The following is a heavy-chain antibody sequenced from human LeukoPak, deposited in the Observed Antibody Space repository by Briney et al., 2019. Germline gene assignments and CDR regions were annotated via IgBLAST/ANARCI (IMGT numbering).Heavy chain of an antibody. CDR2: IYQSGRT. CDR1: GYSVGRGCY. CDR3: ARDETYSSGWQSNHYYYYMDV. J-gene: IGHJ6*03. Sequence: SESLSLTWIVSGYSVGRGCYGGWIRQPPGKGLDWICSIYQSGRTNYNPSRKSRVTISVDTSKNQFSLKVRSMTPAGTAVYYCARDETYSSGWQSNHYYYYMDVWGKGTTVTVS. V-gene: IGHV4-38-2*02. D-gene: IGHD6-19*01.